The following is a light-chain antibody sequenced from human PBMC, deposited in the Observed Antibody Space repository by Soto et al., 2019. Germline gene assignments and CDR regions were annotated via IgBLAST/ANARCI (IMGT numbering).Light chain of an antibody. V-gene: IGKV1-9*01. J-gene: IGKJ1*01. CDR3: QQYNSYSRT. CDR2: AAS. CDR1: QGLSSY. Sequence: ILLTQSPASLAVCVGDGLTITCRASQGLSSYLDWSQQKPGKAPNILIYAASTLQSGVPSSFSGNRYGTDFTLTISSLQPEDFATYYCQQYNSYSRTLGQGTKV.